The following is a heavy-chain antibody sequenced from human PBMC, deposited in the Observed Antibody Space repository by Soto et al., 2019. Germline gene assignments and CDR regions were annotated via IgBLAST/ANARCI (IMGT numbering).Heavy chain of an antibody. J-gene: IGHJ6*02. Sequence: VQLVESGGGVVQPGRSLRLSCAASGFTFSSYSMNWVRQAPGKGLEWVSSISSSSSYIYYADSVKGRFTISRDNAKNSLYLQMNSLRAEDTAVYYCAREHTYYYDSSGYYYYYYGMDVWGQGTTVTVSS. CDR3: AREHTYYYDSSGYYYYYYGMDV. V-gene: IGHV3-21*01. CDR2: ISSSSSYI. D-gene: IGHD3-22*01. CDR1: GFTFSSYS.